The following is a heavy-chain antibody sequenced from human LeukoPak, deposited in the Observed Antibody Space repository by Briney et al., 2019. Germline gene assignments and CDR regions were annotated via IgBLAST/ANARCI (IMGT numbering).Heavy chain of an antibody. J-gene: IGHJ4*02. CDR2: INHSGST. Sequence: KPSETLSLTCAVYGGSFSGYYWSWIRQPPGKGPEWIGEINHSGSTNYNPSLKSRVTISVDTSKNQFSLKLSSVTAADTAVYYCARGPDYDYVWGSYRPFDYWGQGTLVTVSS. CDR1: GGSFSGYY. D-gene: IGHD3-16*02. CDR3: ARGPDYDYVWGSYRPFDY. V-gene: IGHV4-34*01.